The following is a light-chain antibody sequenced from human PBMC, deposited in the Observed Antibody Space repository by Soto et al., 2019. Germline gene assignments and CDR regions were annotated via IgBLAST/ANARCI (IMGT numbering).Light chain of an antibody. Sequence: QSVLTQSSSASASLGSSVKLTCTLSSGPSSDIIAWHQQQPGKAPRYLMKLEGSGSYNKGSGVPDRFSGSSSGADRYLTISNLQFEDEADYYCETWDSNTHVFGTGTKVTVL. J-gene: IGLJ1*01. CDR1: SGPSSDI. CDR3: ETWDSNTHV. CDR2: LEGSGSY. V-gene: IGLV4-60*02.